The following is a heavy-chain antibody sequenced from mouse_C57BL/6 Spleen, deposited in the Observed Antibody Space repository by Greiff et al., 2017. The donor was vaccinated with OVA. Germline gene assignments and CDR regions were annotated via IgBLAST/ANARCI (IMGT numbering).Heavy chain of an antibody. CDR2: IYPSDSET. CDR3: ARCDGYAFAY. Sequence: QVQLQQPGAELVRPGSSVKLSCKASGYTFTSYWMDWVKQRPGQGLEWIGNIYPSDSETHYNQKFKDKATLTVDKSSSTAYMQLSSLTSEGSAVYYCARCDGYAFAYWGQGTLVTVSA. V-gene: IGHV1-61*01. CDR1: GYTFTSYW. D-gene: IGHD2-3*01. J-gene: IGHJ3*01.